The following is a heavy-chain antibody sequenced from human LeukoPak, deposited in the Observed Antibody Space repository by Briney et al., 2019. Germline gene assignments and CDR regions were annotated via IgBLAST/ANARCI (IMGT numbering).Heavy chain of an antibody. Sequence: GGSLRLSCAASGFTYSSYAMNWVRQAPGKGLEWVSAISGSGGYTYYADSVKGRFTISRDNSKNTLYLQMNSLRAEDTAVYYCARGAVNSAFLDYWGQGTLVTVSS. J-gene: IGHJ4*02. CDR3: ARGAVNSAFLDY. CDR1: GFTYSSYA. V-gene: IGHV3-23*01. D-gene: IGHD1-26*01. CDR2: ISGSGGYT.